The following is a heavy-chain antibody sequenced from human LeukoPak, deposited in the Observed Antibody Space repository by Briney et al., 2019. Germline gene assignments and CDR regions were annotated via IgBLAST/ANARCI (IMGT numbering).Heavy chain of an antibody. CDR2: ISHSGTT. CDR3: EREGDIVGATIAS. Sequence: SETLSLACTVSGFSISSGYYWGWIRQPPGKGLEWIGAISHSGTTYYNPSLKSRLTISLDTSKNQFSLKLNSVTAADTAVYYCEREGDIVGATIASWGQGTLVTVSS. CDR1: GFSISSGYY. V-gene: IGHV4-38-2*02. D-gene: IGHD1-26*01. J-gene: IGHJ4*02.